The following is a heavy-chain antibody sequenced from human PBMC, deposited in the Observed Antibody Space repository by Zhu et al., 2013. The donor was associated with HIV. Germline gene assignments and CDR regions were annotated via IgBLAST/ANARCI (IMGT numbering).Heavy chain of an antibody. V-gene: IGHV1-69*13. Sequence: QDQLVQSGAEMKKPGASVKVSCKTSGYVFTSFGISWVRQAPGQGLEWMGGIVPFSGTPNYAQKFQDRVTIFADESTTTAYLELRSLRSEDTAMYFCATDGYSGYSYYYGMNVWGQGTTVTVSS. CDR3: ATDGYSGYSYYYGMNV. CDR1: GYVFTSFG. CDR2: IVPFSGTP. J-gene: IGHJ6*02. D-gene: IGHD5-12*01.